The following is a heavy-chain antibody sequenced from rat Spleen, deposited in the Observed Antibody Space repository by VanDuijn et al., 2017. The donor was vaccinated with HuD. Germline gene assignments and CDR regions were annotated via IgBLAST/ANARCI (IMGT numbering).Heavy chain of an antibody. V-gene: IGHV3-3*01. CDR1: GYSITSRYR. Sequence: EVQLQESGPGLVKPSQSLSLTCSVTGYSITSRYRWNWIRKFPGNKLEWMGYINSAGSTNYNPSLKSRISITRDTSKNQFFLQVNSVTAEDTATYYCARHGYNSYFDYWGQGVMVTVSS. CDR3: ARHGYNSYFDY. J-gene: IGHJ2*01. D-gene: IGHD1-9*01. CDR2: INSAGST.